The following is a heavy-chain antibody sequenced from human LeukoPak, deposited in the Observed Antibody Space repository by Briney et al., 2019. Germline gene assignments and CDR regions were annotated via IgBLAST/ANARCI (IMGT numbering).Heavy chain of an antibody. CDR2: ISYDGSNK. CDR3: ARDRLNRAYCGNDCYSAAFDY. Sequence: GKSLRLSCAASGFTFSGYPIHWVRQAPGKGLEWVAVISYDGSNKYYADSVKGRFTISRDNSKNTLYLQMNSLRAEDTAVYYCARDRLNRAYCGNDCYSAAFDYWGQGTLVTVSS. CDR1: GFTFSGYP. J-gene: IGHJ4*02. D-gene: IGHD2-21*02. V-gene: IGHV3-30-3*01.